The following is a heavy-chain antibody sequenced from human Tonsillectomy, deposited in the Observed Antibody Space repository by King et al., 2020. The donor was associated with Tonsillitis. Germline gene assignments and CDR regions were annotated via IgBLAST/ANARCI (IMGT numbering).Heavy chain of an antibody. Sequence: VQLVESGGGLVKPGGSLRLSCATSGFTFSDYDMNWVRQAPGQGLEWVSSLSSRSRNIYLADLVKGRFSISRDNAKNSLNLQINSLRVEDKAVYYCAKDKGADYYDSGRGAFDIWGQGTMVTVSS. CDR1: GFTFSDYD. CDR2: LSSRSRNI. CDR3: AKDKGADYYDSGRGAFDI. D-gene: IGHD3-22*01. J-gene: IGHJ3*02. V-gene: IGHV3-21*01.